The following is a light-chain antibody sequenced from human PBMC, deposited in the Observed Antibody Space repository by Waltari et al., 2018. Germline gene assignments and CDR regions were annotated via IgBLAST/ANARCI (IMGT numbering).Light chain of an antibody. V-gene: IGKV3-20*01. CDR3: QHYVRLPAT. Sequence: EIVLTQSPGTLSLSPGERATPSCRASQSVGRTLAWYQQKPGQAPRLLIYAASNRATGIPDRFSGSGSGTDFSLTISRLEPEDFAVYYCQHYVRLPATFGQGTKVAIK. CDR1: QSVGRT. CDR2: AAS. J-gene: IGKJ1*01.